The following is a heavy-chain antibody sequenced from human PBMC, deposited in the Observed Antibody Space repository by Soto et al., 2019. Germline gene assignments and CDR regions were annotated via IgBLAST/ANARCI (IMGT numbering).Heavy chain of an antibody. CDR2: ISAYNGNT. CDR1: GYTFTSYG. D-gene: IGHD4-17*01. CDR3: ARVTTVTTSRKKKKNWFDP. Sequence: ASVKVSCKASGYTFTSYGISWVRQAPGQGLEWIGWISAYNGNTNYAQKLQGRVTMTTDTSTSTAYMELRSLRSDDTAVYYCARVTTVTTSRKKKKNWFDPWGRG. J-gene: IGHJ5*02. V-gene: IGHV1-18*01.